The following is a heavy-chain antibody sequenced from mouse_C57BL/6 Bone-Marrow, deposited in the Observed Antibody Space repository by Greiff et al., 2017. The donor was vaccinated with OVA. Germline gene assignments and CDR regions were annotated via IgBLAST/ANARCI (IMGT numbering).Heavy chain of an antibody. J-gene: IGHJ3*01. CDR1: GFTFSDYY. CDR3: ARRGYYGSSTWFAY. Sequence: EVKLMESGGGLVQPGGSLKLSCAASGFTFSDYYMYWVRQTPEKRLEWVAYISNGGGSTYYPDTVKGRVTISRDNAKNTLYLQMSRLKSEDTAMYYCARRGYYGSSTWFAYWGQGTLVTVSA. V-gene: IGHV5-12*01. D-gene: IGHD1-1*01. CDR2: ISNGGGST.